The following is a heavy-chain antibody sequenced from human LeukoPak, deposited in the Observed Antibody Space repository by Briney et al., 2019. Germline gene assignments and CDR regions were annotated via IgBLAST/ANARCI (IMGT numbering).Heavy chain of an antibody. CDR1: GGSISSSSYY. J-gene: IGHJ5*02. Sequence: SETLSLTCTVSGGSISSSSYYWGWIRQPPGKGLEWIGSIYSSGSTYYNASLQSRVTISIETSKNQISLRLNSVTAADTAVYYCARASNNWFVWFDPWGQGTLVTVSS. CDR2: IYSSGST. D-gene: IGHD1-1*01. V-gene: IGHV4-39*07. CDR3: ARASNNWFVWFDP.